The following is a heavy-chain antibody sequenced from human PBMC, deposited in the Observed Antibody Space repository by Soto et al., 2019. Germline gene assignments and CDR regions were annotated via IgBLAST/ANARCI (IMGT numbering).Heavy chain of an antibody. J-gene: IGHJ1*01. V-gene: IGHV1-18*01. D-gene: IGHD2-2*01. CDR1: GYTFTSYG. CDR3: AGVFGDIVVVPIFQH. Sequence: QVQLVQSGAEVKKPGASVKVSCKASGYTFTSYGISWVRQAPGQGLEWMGWISAYNGNTNYAQKLQGRVTMTTDTSTSTACMELRSLRSDDTAVYYCAGVFGDIVVVPIFQHWGQGTLVTVSS. CDR2: ISAYNGNT.